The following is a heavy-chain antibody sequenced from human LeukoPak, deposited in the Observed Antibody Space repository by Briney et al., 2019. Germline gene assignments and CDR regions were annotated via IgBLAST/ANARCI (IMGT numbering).Heavy chain of an antibody. CDR1: GFTFSSYA. Sequence: GGSLRLSCAASGFTFSSYAMPWVRQAPGKGLEWVAVISYDGSNKYYADSVKGRFTISRDNSKNTLYLQMNSLRAEDTAVYYCARDPGGYYFDYWGQGTLVTVSS. CDR2: ISYDGSNK. CDR3: ARDPGGYYFDY. D-gene: IGHD3-16*01. J-gene: IGHJ4*02. V-gene: IGHV3-30-3*01.